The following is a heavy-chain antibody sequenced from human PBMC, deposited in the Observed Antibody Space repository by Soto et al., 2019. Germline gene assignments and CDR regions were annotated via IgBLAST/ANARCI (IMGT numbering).Heavy chain of an antibody. J-gene: IGHJ4*02. Sequence: HPGGSLRLSCAASGFTFSDYAMHWVRQAPGKGLEWVSLIYGSDRTYYADFVKGRFTISRDNSQNTLFLQMNGLRAEDTAVYYCATSHSSGGAFDYWGQGTLVTVSS. CDR2: IYGSDRT. D-gene: IGHD1-26*01. V-gene: IGHV3-53*01. CDR3: ATSHSSGGAFDY. CDR1: GFTFSDYA.